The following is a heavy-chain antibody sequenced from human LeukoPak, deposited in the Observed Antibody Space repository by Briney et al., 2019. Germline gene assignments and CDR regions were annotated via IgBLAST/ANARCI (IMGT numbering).Heavy chain of an antibody. CDR3: TRGYDFWSDLFAFDI. D-gene: IGHD3-3*01. J-gene: IGHJ3*02. CDR1: GFTFSSYS. V-gene: IGHV3-21*03. CDR2: VSTGSNYI. Sequence: GGSLRLSCTASGFTFSSYSLNWVRQAPGKGLEWVSSVSTGSNYIYYADSVKGRFTISRDNAKNSLYLQMNSLKTEDTAVYYCTRGYDFWSDLFAFDIWGQGTMVTVSS.